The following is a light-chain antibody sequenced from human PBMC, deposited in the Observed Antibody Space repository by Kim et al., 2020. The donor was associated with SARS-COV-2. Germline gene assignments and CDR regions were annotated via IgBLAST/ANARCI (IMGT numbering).Light chain of an antibody. CDR1: SSNIGSNY. V-gene: IGLV1-47*01. CDR2: RNG. CDR3: AAWDDSLSSVL. Sequence: QSVLTQPPSASGTPGQKVTISCSGRSSNIGSNYVYWYQQLPGKAPKLLIFRNGQRPSGVPDRFSGSKSGTSASLAISGLRSEDEADYYCAAWDDSLSSVLFGGGTQLTVL. J-gene: IGLJ2*01.